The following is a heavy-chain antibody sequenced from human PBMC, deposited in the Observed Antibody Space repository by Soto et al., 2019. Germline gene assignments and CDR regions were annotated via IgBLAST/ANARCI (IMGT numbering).Heavy chain of an antibody. V-gene: IGHV4-59*01. D-gene: IGHD3-10*01. Sequence: KASETLSLTCTGSGGSISSYYWSWIRQPPGKGLEWIGYIYYSGSTNYNPSLKSRVTISVDTSKNQFSLKLSSVTAADTAVYYCARSPPYGSGSYYPYGYGMDVWGQGTTVTVSS. CDR3: ARSPPYGSGSYYPYGYGMDV. J-gene: IGHJ6*02. CDR2: IYYSGST. CDR1: GGSISSYY.